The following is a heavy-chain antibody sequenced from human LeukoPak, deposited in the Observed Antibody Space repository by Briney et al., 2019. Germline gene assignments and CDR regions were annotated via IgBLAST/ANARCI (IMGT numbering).Heavy chain of an antibody. CDR1: GYTFTSYG. Sequence: EASVKVSCKASGYTFTSYGISWVRQAPGQGLEWMGWIIAYNGNTNYAQKLQGRVTMTTDTSTSTSYMDLRSLRSDDTAVYYCARVISSWRPNWFDPWGQGTLVTVSS. J-gene: IGHJ5*02. D-gene: IGHD6-13*01. CDR2: IIAYNGNT. CDR3: ARVISSWRPNWFDP. V-gene: IGHV1-18*01.